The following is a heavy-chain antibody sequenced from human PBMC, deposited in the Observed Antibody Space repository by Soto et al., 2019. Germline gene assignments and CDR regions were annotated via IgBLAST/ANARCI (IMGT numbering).Heavy chain of an antibody. CDR3: ARDKGATPYYFDY. V-gene: IGHV4-59*01. D-gene: IGHD1-26*01. Sequence: SETLSLTCTVSGGSISSYYWSWIRQPPGKGLEWIGYIYYSGSTNYNPSLKSRVTISVDTSKNQFSLKLSSVTAADTAVYYCARDKGATPYYFDYWGQGTLVTVSS. CDR1: GGSISSYY. J-gene: IGHJ4*02. CDR2: IYYSGST.